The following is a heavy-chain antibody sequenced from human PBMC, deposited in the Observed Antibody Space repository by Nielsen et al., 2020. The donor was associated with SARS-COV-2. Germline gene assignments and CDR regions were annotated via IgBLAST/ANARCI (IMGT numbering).Heavy chain of an antibody. CDR2: IYPGDSDT. D-gene: IGHD6-25*01. CDR3: ARHVGYSSGRVDY. J-gene: IGHJ4*02. CDR1: GYSFTSYW. V-gene: IGHV5-51*01. Sequence: GESRKISCNGSGYSFTSYWIARVRQMPGKGLEWMGIIYPGDSDTRYSPSFQGQVTISADKSISTAYLQWSSLKASDTAMYYCARHVGYSSGRVDYWGQGTLVTVSS.